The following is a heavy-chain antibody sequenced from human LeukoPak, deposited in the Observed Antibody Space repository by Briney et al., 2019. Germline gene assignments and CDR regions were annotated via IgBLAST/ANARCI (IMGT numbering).Heavy chain of an antibody. CDR3: ARLPYCSSTSCRSEFNWFDP. D-gene: IGHD2-2*01. Sequence: AASVKVSCKASGYTFTSYGISWVRQAPGQGLEWMGWISAYNGNTNYAQKLQGRVTMTTDTSTGTAYMELRSLRSDDTAVYYCARLPYCSSTSCRSEFNWFDPWGQGTLVTVSS. CDR1: GYTFTSYG. CDR2: ISAYNGNT. J-gene: IGHJ5*02. V-gene: IGHV1-18*01.